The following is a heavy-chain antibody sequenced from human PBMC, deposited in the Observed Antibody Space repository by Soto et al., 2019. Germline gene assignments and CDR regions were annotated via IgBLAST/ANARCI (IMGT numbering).Heavy chain of an antibody. CDR1: GFRLNSYA. D-gene: IGHD3-22*01. Sequence: GSQRLSCSASGFRLNSYAINWVRQAPGKGLQYVSVISSTGFHTSYAGSVKGRFTISRDNSRNMTDLQMSSRRPDETAVYYCGKGVGDYRDSDGYYSDCFDSWGRGTLVTVSS. CDR2: ISSTGFHT. V-gene: IGHV3-64D*06. J-gene: IGHJ5*01. CDR3: GKGVGDYRDSDGYYSDCFDS.